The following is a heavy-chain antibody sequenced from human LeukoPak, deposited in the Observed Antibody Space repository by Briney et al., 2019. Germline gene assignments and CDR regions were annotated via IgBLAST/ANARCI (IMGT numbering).Heavy chain of an antibody. J-gene: IGHJ2*01. Sequence: SETLSLTCTVSGGSISNSNYYWGWIRQPPGKELEWIGNIFYTGTTYYNPSLKSRVTIAVDTSKNQFSLKLSSVTAADTAVYYCARSFGSGTLSWYFDLWGRGTLVTVSS. CDR3: ARSFGSGTLSWYFDL. CDR2: IFYTGTT. D-gene: IGHD3-10*01. V-gene: IGHV4-39*01. CDR1: GGSISNSNYY.